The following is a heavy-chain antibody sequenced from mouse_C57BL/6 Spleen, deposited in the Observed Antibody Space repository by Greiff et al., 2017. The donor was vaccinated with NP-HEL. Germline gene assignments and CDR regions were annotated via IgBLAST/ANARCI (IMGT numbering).Heavy chain of an antibody. Sequence: VQLQQSGPELVKPGASVKISCKASGYAFSSSWMNWVKQRPGKGLEWIGRIYPGDGDTNYNGKFKGKATLTADKSSSTAYMQLSSLTSEDSAVYFCARDGGKGYYFDYWGQGTTLTVSS. CDR1: GYAFSSSW. J-gene: IGHJ2*01. CDR3: ARDGGKGYYFDY. CDR2: IYPGDGDT. V-gene: IGHV1-82*01. D-gene: IGHD2-3*01.